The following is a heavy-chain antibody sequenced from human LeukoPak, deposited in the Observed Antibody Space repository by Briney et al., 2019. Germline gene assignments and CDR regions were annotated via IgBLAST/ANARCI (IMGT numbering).Heavy chain of an antibody. D-gene: IGHD2-21*02. V-gene: IGHV1-18*01. CDR3: ARDCGGDCYSYYYYGMDV. Sequence: GASLKVSCKASGYTFTSYGISWVRQAPGQGLEWMGWISAYNGNTNYAQKLQGRVTMTTDTSTSTAYMELRSLRSDDTAVYYCARDCGGDCYSYYYYGMDVWGQGTTVTVSS. CDR2: ISAYNGNT. J-gene: IGHJ6*02. CDR1: GYTFTSYG.